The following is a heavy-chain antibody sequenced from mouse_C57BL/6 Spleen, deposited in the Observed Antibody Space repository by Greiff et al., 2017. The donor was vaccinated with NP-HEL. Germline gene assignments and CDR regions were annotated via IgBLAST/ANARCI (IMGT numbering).Heavy chain of an antibody. CDR1: GFTFSDYG. V-gene: IGHV5-15*04. D-gene: IGHD2-1*01. Sequence: EVKLEESGGGLVQPGGSPKLSCAASGFTFSDYGMAWVRQAPRQGPEWVAFISNLAYSIYYADTVTGRFTISRENAKNTLYLEMSSLRSEDTAMYYCARHYGNGYYAMDYWGQGTSVTVSS. J-gene: IGHJ4*01. CDR3: ARHYGNGYYAMDY. CDR2: ISNLAYSI.